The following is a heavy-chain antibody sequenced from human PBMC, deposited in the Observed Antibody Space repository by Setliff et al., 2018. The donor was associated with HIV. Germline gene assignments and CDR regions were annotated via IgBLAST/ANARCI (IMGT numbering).Heavy chain of an antibody. CDR2: IYHSGST. D-gene: IGHD3-3*01. J-gene: IGHJ4*02. CDR1: GGSISSNKW. CDR3: AGGGAFWSGYYGFDY. V-gene: IGHV4-4*02. Sequence: SETLSLTCAVSGGSISSNKWWSWVRLPPGKGLEWIGEIYHSGSTKYNPSLKSRVTISVDKSKNQFSLNLTSVTAADTAVYYCAGGGAFWSGYYGFDYWGQGTLVTVSS.